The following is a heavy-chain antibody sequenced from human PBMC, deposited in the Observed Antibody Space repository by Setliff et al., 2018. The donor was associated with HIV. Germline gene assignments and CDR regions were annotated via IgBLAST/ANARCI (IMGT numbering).Heavy chain of an antibody. Sequence: SETLSLTCTVSGGSISSYYWSWIRQPPGKGLEWIGYIYYSGSTNYNPSLKSRVTISVDTSKNQFSLKLTSVTAADTAVYYCARGRLYGVVDYWGQGTQVTVSS. D-gene: IGHD3-10*01. J-gene: IGHJ4*02. CDR2: IYYSGST. V-gene: IGHV4-59*12. CDR3: ARGRLYGVVDY. CDR1: GGSISSYY.